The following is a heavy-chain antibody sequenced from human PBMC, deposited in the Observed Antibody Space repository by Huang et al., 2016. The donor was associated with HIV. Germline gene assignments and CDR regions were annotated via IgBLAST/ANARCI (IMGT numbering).Heavy chain of an antibody. CDR2: SSKSSRPI. Sequence: EVQLVESGGGLVQPGGSLRLFCAASGFTFSSENMNWVRQAPGKGREWLSYSSKSSRPIYDADSVKGRFTISRDNAKNALYLQMNSLRDEDTAVYYCARGMGASWFAYWGQGALVTVSS. J-gene: IGHJ4*02. D-gene: IGHD1-26*01. CDR1: GFTFSSEN. CDR3: ARGMGASWFAY. V-gene: IGHV3-48*02.